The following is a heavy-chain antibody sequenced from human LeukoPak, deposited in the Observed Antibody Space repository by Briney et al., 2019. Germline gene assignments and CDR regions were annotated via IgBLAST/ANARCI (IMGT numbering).Heavy chain of an antibody. V-gene: IGHV3-30-3*01. J-gene: IGHJ4*02. CDR2: ISYDGSNK. D-gene: IGHD6-19*01. Sequence: GGSLRLSSSASGFTFSSYAMHWVRQAPGKGLEWVAVISYDGSNKYYADSVKGRFTISRDNSKNTLYLQMNSLRAEDTAVYYCARDQVRYSSGWYAYWGQGTLVTVSS. CDR3: ARDQVRYSSGWYAY. CDR1: GFTFSSYA.